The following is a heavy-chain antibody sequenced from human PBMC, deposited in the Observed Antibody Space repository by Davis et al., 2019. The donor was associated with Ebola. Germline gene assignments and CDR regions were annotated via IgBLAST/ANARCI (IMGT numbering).Heavy chain of an antibody. Sequence: MPSETLSLTCAVYGGSFSGYYWSWIRQPPGKGLEWIGEINHSVSTNYNPSLKSRVTISVDTSKNQFSLKLSSVTAAETAVYYCARDIVRWGQGTLVTVSS. CDR2: INHSVST. V-gene: IGHV4-34*01. D-gene: IGHD3-16*02. J-gene: IGHJ4*02. CDR1: GGSFSGYY. CDR3: ARDIVR.